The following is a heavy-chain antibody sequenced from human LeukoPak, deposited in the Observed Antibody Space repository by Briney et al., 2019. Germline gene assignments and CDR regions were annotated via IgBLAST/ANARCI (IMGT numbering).Heavy chain of an antibody. CDR1: GGSISSSSYY. CDR2: IYYTGST. Sequence: SETLSLTCTVSGGSISSSSYYWGWIRQPPGKGLEWIGNIYYTGSTYYNPSLKSRVTISVDTSKNQFSLKLSSVTAADTAVYYCASKQLPNYYYYMDVWGKGTTVTVSS. D-gene: IGHD6-6*01. CDR3: ASKQLPNYYYYMDV. J-gene: IGHJ6*03. V-gene: IGHV4-39*07.